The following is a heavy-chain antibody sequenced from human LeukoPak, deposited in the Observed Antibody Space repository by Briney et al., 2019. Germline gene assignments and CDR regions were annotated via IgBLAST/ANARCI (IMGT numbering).Heavy chain of an antibody. CDR3: AKASRYYYDSSGYSLDY. Sequence: GGSLRLSCAASGFTFSSYAMSWVRRAPGKGLEWVSAISGSGGSTYYADSVKGRFTISRDNSKNTLYLQMNSLRAEDTAVYYCAKASRYYYDSSGYSLDYWGQGTLVTVSS. CDR1: GFTFSSYA. J-gene: IGHJ4*02. CDR2: ISGSGGST. V-gene: IGHV3-23*01. D-gene: IGHD3-22*01.